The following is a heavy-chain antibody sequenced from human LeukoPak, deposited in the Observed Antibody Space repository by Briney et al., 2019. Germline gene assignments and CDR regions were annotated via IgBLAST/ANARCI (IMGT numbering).Heavy chain of an antibody. CDR3: ARYSSGWYYFDY. CDR2: IYYSGST. CDR1: YY. D-gene: IGHD6-19*01. V-gene: IGHV4-59*01. Sequence: YYWSWIRXPPGKGLEWIGYIYYSGSTNYNPSLKSRVTISVDMSKNQFSLKLSSVTAADTAVYYCARYSSGWYYFDYWGQGTLVTVSS. J-gene: IGHJ4*02.